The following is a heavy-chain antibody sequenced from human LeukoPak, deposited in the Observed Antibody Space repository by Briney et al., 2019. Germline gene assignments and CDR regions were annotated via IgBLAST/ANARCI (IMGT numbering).Heavy chain of an antibody. Sequence: GGSLRLSCAASGFTFINCWMSGVRQPPGKGLEGVANIKQDGSEKYYVDSVKGRFTISRDNAKNSLYLQMNSLRAEDTAVFYCARVRPGSYLDYWGQGTLVTVSS. D-gene: IGHD3-10*01. CDR1: GFTFINCW. J-gene: IGHJ4*02. CDR2: IKQDGSEK. V-gene: IGHV3-7*05. CDR3: ARVRPGSYLDY.